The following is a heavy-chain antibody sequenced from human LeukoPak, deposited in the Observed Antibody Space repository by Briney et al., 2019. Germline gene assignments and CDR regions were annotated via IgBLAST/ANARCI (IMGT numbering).Heavy chain of an antibody. CDR3: ARDIHCSSTSCSQQSWFDP. D-gene: IGHD2-2*01. J-gene: IGHJ5*02. CDR1: GYTFTSYY. Sequence: ASVKVSCKASGYTFTSYYIHWVRQAPGQGLEWMGIINPSGGSTSYAQKFQGRVTMTRDMSTSTVYMELSSLRSEDTAVYYCARDIHCSSTSCSQQSWFDPWGQGTLVTVSS. V-gene: IGHV1-46*01. CDR2: INPSGGST.